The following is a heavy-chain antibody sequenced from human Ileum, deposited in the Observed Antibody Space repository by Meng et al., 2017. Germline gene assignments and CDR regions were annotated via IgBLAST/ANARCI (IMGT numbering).Heavy chain of an antibody. V-gene: IGHV2-5*02. CDR3: AHSPQGYFDY. J-gene: IGHJ4*02. CDR2: IYWDDDK. Sequence: QISLKETVPALGKATQTLTLTCNCSGFSLATSGVRVAWIRQPPGEALEWLALIYWDDDKRYSPSLKNRLAITKDTSKNQVVLTMTNMDPMDTGTYYCAHSPQGYFDYWGPGTLVTVSS. CDR1: GFSLATSGVR.